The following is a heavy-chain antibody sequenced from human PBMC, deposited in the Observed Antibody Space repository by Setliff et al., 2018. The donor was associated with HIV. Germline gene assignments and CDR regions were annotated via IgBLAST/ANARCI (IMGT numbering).Heavy chain of an antibody. V-gene: IGHV3-72*01. CDR3: ARDHLGSYDY. D-gene: IGHD3-10*01. CDR2: SRNKVMTYTT. J-gene: IGHJ4*02. Sequence: PGGSLRLSCAVSGSTLSDHYMDWVRQAPGKGLEWVGRSRNKVMTYTTLYAASVKGRFTISRDDSEKSTHLQMNSLKTEDTAVYYCARDHLGSYDYWGQGTLVTVS. CDR1: GSTLSDHY.